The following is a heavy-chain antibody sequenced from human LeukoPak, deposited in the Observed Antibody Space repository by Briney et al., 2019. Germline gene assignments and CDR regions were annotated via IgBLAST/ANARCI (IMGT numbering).Heavy chain of an antibody. V-gene: IGHV4-61*05. CDR2: IYYSGST. Sequence: SETLSLTCIVSGGSISSSNYYWGWIRQSPGKGLEWIGYIYYSGSTNYNPSLKSRVTISVDTSKNQFSLKLSSVTAADTAVYYCASSYYYDSSGYYPFDYWGQGTLVTVSS. CDR1: GGSISSSNYY. J-gene: IGHJ4*02. D-gene: IGHD3-22*01. CDR3: ASSYYYDSSGYYPFDY.